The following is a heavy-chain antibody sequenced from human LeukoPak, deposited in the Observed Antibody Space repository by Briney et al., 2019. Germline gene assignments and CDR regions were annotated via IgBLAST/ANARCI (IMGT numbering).Heavy chain of an antibody. D-gene: IGHD2-2*01. Sequence: SVKVSCKASGDSFSDYSMHWVRQAPGQGLEWMGRITSNSGGTNYAQKFQGRVTITTDESTSTAYMELSSLRSEDTAVYYCARDRQLPLYKGFDPWGQGTLVTVSS. CDR1: GDSFSDYS. CDR2: ITSNSGGT. J-gene: IGHJ5*02. CDR3: ARDRQLPLYKGFDP. V-gene: IGHV1-69*05.